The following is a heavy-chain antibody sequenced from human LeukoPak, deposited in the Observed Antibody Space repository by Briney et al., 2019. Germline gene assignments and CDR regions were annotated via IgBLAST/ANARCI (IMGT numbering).Heavy chain of an antibody. D-gene: IGHD4-23*01. CDR1: GFTFSSYW. Sequence: GGSLRLSCAVSGFTFSSYWMRWVRQAPGKGLVWVSRIDRDGSRINYADSVKGRFTISRDNGKNTLFLQMNSLRAEDAAVYYCVRGNDYGGPHYWGQGTLVTVSS. CDR2: IDRDGSRI. J-gene: IGHJ4*02. CDR3: VRGNDYGGPHY. V-gene: IGHV3-74*01.